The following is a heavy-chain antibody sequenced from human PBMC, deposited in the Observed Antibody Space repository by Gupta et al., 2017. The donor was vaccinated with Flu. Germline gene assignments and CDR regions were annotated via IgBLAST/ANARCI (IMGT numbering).Heavy chain of an antibody. V-gene: IGHV3-7*04. D-gene: IGHD3-10*01. CDR2: IKQDGRER. CDR3: AREKGSRVTPPYFPYYNGMDV. Sequence: EVQVVESGGGLVQPGGSLRLSCAASGFTFSRYWMSWVRQAPGKGLEWVANIKQDGRERYYVDSVKGRFTISRDNARNSLYLQMNSLRAEDTAVYYCAREKGSRVTPPYFPYYNGMDVWGQGTPVTVSS. J-gene: IGHJ6*02. CDR1: GFTFSRYW.